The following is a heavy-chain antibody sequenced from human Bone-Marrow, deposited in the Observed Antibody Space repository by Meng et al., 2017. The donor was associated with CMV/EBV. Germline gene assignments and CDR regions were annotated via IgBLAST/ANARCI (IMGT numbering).Heavy chain of an antibody. CDR2: IYYSVST. CDR3: ARDAVVPAAITQSADYYYYGMDA. D-gene: IGHD2-2*02. Sequence: SETLSLTCTVSGGSISDYYWSWIRQPPGKGLEWIGYIYYSVSTNYNPSLKSRVTISVDTSKNQFSLKLSSVTAADTAVYYCARDAVVPAAITQSADYYYYGMDAWGQGHTVTVSS. J-gene: IGHJ6*02. V-gene: IGHV4-59*01. CDR1: GGSISDYY.